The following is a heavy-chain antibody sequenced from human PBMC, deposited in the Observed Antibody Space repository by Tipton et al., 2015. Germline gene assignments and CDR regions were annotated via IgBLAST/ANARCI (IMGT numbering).Heavy chain of an antibody. V-gene: IGHV4-59*08. J-gene: IGHJ4*02. CDR3: ARIPKRDGDSFDL. CDR2: IYFSGST. Sequence: TLSLTCTVSGVSISRYYWSWIRQPPGKGLECIGYIYFSGSTFYSPSLKSRLTISKDTSKNQLFLKLTSVTAADTAIYYCARIPKRDGDSFDLWGRGTLVTVSS. CDR1: GVSISRYY. D-gene: IGHD4-17*01.